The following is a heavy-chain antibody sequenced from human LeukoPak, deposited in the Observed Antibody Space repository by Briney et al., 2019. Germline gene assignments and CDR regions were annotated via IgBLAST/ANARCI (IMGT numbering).Heavy chain of an antibody. CDR3: ARDVLLWFGEYNPFDY. V-gene: IGHV3-7*01. Sequence: SGGSLRLSCAASGLTFSIYWMSWVRQAPGKGLEWVASIKQDGSKKYYVDSVKGRFTISRDNARNSLYLQMNSLRAEDTAVYYCARDVLLWFGEYNPFDYWGQGTLVTVSS. J-gene: IGHJ4*02. CDR1: GLTFSIYW. D-gene: IGHD3-10*01. CDR2: IKQDGSKK.